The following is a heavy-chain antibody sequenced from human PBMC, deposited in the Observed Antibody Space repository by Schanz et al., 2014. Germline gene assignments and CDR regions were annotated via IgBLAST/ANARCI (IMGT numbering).Heavy chain of an antibody. CDR3: ARGPIPIQGVPMDF. V-gene: IGHV3-33*08. CDR2: IGYDGSEK. D-gene: IGHD3-10*01. CDR1: GFTVSANY. Sequence: QVQLVESGGGLVQPGGSLRLSCAVSGFTVSANYMIWVRQPPGKGLEWVANIGYDGSEKYYVDSVRGRFTISRDNSKDTLYLQMSGLTPEDTAVYYCARGPIPIQGVPMDFWGQGTLVTVSS. J-gene: IGHJ4*02.